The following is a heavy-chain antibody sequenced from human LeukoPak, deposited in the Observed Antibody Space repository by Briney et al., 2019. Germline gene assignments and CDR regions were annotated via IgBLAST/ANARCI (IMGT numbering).Heavy chain of an antibody. V-gene: IGHV4-30-2*01. D-gene: IGHD3-22*01. CDR1: GGSISSGGYS. J-gene: IGHJ4*02. Sequence: SETLSLTWAVSGGSISSGGYSWSWIRQPPGKGLEWIGYIYHSGSTYYNPSLKSRVTISVDRSKNQFSLKLSSVTAADTAVYYCARGGYDSSGYYTDYWGQGTLVTVSS. CDR2: IYHSGST. CDR3: ARGGYDSSGYYTDY.